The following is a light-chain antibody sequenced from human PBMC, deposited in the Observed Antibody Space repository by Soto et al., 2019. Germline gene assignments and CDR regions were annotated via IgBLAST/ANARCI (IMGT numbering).Light chain of an antibody. CDR3: QQYNDWPPA. CDR2: GAS. CDR1: QSVSSK. V-gene: IGKV3-15*01. J-gene: IGKJ4*01. Sequence: ETVMTQSPATLSLSPGERATLSCRASQSVSSKLVWYQQKPGQAPRFLIYGASTRATGIPARFRGSGSGTEFTLTFDSLQSEDFAFDYCQQYNDWPPAFGGGTKVEIK.